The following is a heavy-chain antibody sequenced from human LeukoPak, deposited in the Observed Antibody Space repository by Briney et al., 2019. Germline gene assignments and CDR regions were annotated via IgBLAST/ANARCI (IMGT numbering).Heavy chain of an antibody. V-gene: IGHV3-30*03. Sequence: PGGSLRLSCAASGFTFSSYGMHWVRQAPGKGLEWVAVISYDGLNKYYADSVKGRFTSSRDNSKNTLYLQMNSLRAEDTALYYCARDSGYSSSWYVCDYWGQGTLVTVSS. CDR2: ISYDGLNK. D-gene: IGHD6-13*01. J-gene: IGHJ4*02. CDR3: ARDSGYSSSWYVCDY. CDR1: GFTFSSYG.